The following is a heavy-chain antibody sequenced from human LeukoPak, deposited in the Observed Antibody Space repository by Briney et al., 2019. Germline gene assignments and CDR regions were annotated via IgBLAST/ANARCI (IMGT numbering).Heavy chain of an antibody. Sequence: PSETLSLTCTVSGASISSSSYYWGWIRQPPGKGLEWIGNIYYSGITYYNPSLKSRVTISVDTSKNQFSLKLTSVTAADTAVYYCANYDSSAYYYVAWGQGTLVTVSS. CDR2: IYYSGIT. CDR1: GASISSSSYY. CDR3: ANYDSSAYYYVA. J-gene: IGHJ5*02. V-gene: IGHV4-39*07. D-gene: IGHD3-22*01.